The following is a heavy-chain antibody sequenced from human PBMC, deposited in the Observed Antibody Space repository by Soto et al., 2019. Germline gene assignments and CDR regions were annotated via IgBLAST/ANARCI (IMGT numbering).Heavy chain of an antibody. V-gene: IGHV4-31*03. CDR3: ARAGGWGQLWSYGMDV. Sequence: SETLSLTCTVSGGSISSGGYYWSWIRQHPGKGLEWIGYIYYSGSTYYNPSLKSRVTISVDTSKNQFSLKLSSVTAADTAVYYCARAGGWGQLWSYGMDVWGQGTTVTVSS. CDR2: IYYSGST. J-gene: IGHJ6*02. CDR1: GGSISSGGYY. D-gene: IGHD5-18*01.